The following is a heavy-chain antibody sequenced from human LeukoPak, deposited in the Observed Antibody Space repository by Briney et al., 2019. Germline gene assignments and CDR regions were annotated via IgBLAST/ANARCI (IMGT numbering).Heavy chain of an antibody. CDR1: GYSFTSYW. CDR3: ARRLYTAMVKGNYYYYGMDV. V-gene: IGHV5-51*01. Sequence: GASVKVSCKASGYSFTSYWIGWVRQMPGKGLEWMGIIYPGDSDTRYSPSFQGQVTISADKSISTAYLQWSSLKASDTAMYYCARRLYTAMVKGNYYYYGMDVWGQGTTVTVFS. D-gene: IGHD5-18*01. J-gene: IGHJ6*02. CDR2: IYPGDSDT.